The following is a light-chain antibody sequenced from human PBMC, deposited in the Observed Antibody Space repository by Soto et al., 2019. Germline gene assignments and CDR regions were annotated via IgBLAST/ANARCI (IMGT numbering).Light chain of an antibody. CDR1: QGIRND. J-gene: IGKJ4*01. V-gene: IGKV1-6*01. CDR3: LQDYDYPLT. CDR2: ATS. Sequence: AIQVTQSPSSLSASVGDRVTITCRASQGIRNDLGWYQQKPGKPPKLLIYATSRLQSGVPSRFSGSGSGTDFTLTISSLQPEDFATYYCLQDYDYPLTVGGGTKVQIK.